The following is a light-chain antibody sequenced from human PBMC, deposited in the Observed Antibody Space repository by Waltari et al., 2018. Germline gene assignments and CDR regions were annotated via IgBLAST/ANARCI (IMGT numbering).Light chain of an antibody. J-gene: IGKJ2*01. V-gene: IGKV1-NL1*01. CDR2: GAS. CDR1: QGISNS. Sequence: TCRASQGISNSLAWYQQKPGKAPKLLLYGASRLESGVPPRFSGSGSGTDYTLTISSLQPDDFATYYCQQYYFTPYTFGQWTKLDIK. CDR3: QQYYFTPYT.